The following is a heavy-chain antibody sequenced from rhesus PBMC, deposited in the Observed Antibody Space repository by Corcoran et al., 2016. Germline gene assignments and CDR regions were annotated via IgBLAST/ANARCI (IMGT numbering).Heavy chain of an antibody. J-gene: IGHJ4*01. D-gene: IGHD4-23*01. V-gene: IGHV4-80*01. CDR3: ARAVTGFDN. Sequence: QVQLQESGPGPVKPSETLSLTCTVSGASIRSYWWGWIRPPPGPGLEWVGEINGKSGTTTYNPSLKSRVTISADASKNHFSLTLTSVTAADTAVYYCARAVTGFDNWGQGVLVTVSS. CDR1: GASIRSYW. CDR2: INGKSGTT.